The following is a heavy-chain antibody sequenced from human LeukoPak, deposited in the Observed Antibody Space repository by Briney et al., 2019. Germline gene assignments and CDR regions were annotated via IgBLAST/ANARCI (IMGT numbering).Heavy chain of an antibody. V-gene: IGHV3-11*04. J-gene: IGHJ6*03. CDR3: ARGRRYYYMDV. CDR1: GLRFSDYY. CDR2: ISSGGDIM. Sequence: PGGSLRLSCAASGLRFSDYYVSWIRQAPGKGLQWVSYISSGGDIMHYADSVKGRFTISRENAKNSLYLQMNSLRAGDTAVYYCARGRRYYYMDVWGKGTTVTISS.